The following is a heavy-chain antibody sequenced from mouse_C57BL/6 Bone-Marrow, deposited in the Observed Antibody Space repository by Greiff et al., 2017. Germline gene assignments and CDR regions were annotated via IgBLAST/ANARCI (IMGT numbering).Heavy chain of an antibody. V-gene: IGHV1-81*01. CDR3: AREATTVVARYAMDY. J-gene: IGHJ4*01. D-gene: IGHD1-1*01. CDR2: IYPRSGNT. Sequence: VQLKESGAELARPGASVKLSCKASGYTFTSYGISWVKQRTGQGLEWIGEIYPRSGNTYYNEKFKGKATLTADKSSSTAYMELRSLTSEDSAVYFCAREATTVVARYAMDYWGQGTSVTVSS. CDR1: GYTFTSYG.